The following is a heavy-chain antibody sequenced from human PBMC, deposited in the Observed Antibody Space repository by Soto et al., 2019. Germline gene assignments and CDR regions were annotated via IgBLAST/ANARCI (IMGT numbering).Heavy chain of an antibody. CDR1: GGSISSGDYY. CDR3: ARSWYRYNWFDP. Sequence: PSETLSLTCTVSGGSISSGDYYWSWIRQPPGKGLEWIGYIYYSGSTYYNPSLKSRVTISVDTSKNQFSLKLSSVTAADTAVYYCARSWYRYNWFDPWGQGTLVTVAS. V-gene: IGHV4-30-4*01. J-gene: IGHJ5*02. D-gene: IGHD6-13*01. CDR2: IYYSGST.